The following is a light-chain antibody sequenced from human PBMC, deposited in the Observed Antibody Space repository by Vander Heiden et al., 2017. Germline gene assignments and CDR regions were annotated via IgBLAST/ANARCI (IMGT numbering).Light chain of an antibody. J-gene: IGKJ2*01. V-gene: IGKV2-30*01. CDR1: QSLVSSVRDTN. Sequence: DVVMTQSPLSLPVTLGQPASISCSSTQSLVSSVRDTNLQWFQQRPGQPPRQLIYKVSIRESGVPDRFSASGSGTDFTLKISRVEAEDVGVYDSMQGTHWPLTFGQGTKLDIK. CDR2: KVS. CDR3: MQGTHWPLT.